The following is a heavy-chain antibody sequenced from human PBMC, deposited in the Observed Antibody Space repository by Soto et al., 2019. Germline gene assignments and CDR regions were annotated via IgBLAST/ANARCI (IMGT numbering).Heavy chain of an antibody. D-gene: IGHD3-22*01. J-gene: IGHJ4*02. V-gene: IGHV3-30-3*01. CDR1: GFTFSSYA. Sequence: PGGSLRLSCAASGFTFSSYAMHWVRQAPGKGLEWVAVISYDGSNKYYADSVKGRFTISRDNSKNTLYLQMKSLRAEDTALYYCARDAGYYYDSSGYPSYFAYWGQGTLVTVSS. CDR2: ISYDGSNK. CDR3: ARDAGYYYDSSGYPSYFAY.